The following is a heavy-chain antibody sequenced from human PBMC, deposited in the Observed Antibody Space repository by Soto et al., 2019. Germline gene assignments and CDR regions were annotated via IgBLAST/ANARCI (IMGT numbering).Heavy chain of an antibody. J-gene: IGHJ4*02. V-gene: IGHV3-33*01. CDR1: GFTFSSYG. CDR3: ARFKDGYNFYFDY. Sequence: GGSLRLSCAASGFTFSSYGMYWVRQAPGKGLEWVAVIWYDGSNKYYADSVKGRFTISRDNSKNTLYLQMNSLRAEDTAVYYCARFKDGYNFYFDYWGQGTLVTVPQ. D-gene: IGHD5-12*01. CDR2: IWYDGSNK.